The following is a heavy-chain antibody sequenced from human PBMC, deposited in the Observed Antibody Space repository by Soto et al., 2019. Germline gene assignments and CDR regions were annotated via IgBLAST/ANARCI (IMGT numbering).Heavy chain of an antibody. CDR3: ARDRGRISTLVFFDY. CDR1: GFIFGSYG. J-gene: IGHJ4*02. Sequence: EVQLVESVGGLVQPGGSLRLSCSASGFIFGSYGMNWVRQAPGKGLEWVLDTSGSSSTIYSADSVKGRFTISRDNAKNSMYLQMNSLRAEDTAVYYCARDRGRISTLVFFDYWGQGTLVTVSS. D-gene: IGHD3-16*01. CDR2: TSGSSSTI. V-gene: IGHV3-48*01.